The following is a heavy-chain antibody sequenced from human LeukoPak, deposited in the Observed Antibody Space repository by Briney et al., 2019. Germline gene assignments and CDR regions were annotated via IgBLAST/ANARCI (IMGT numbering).Heavy chain of an antibody. D-gene: IGHD3-10*01. V-gene: IGHV4-59*12. CDR3: ARNLWFGESYDAFYI. CDR1: GDSISSYY. J-gene: IGHJ3*02. CDR2: IYYSGST. Sequence: SETLSLTCTVSGDSISSYYCSWIRQPPGKGLEWIGYIYYSGSTSYNPSLKSRVTISVDRSKNQFSLKLTSVTAADTAVYYCARNLWFGESYDAFYIWGQGTMVTVSS.